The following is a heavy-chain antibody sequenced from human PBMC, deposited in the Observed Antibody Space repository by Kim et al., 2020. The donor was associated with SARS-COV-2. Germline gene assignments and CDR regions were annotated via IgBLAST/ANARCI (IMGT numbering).Heavy chain of an antibody. J-gene: IGHJ3*02. V-gene: IGHV3-9*01. CDR1: GFTFDDYA. D-gene: IGHD2-15*01. CDR2: ISWNSGCI. Sequence: GGSLRLSCAASGFTFDDYAMHWVRQAPGKGLEWVSGISWNSGCIGYADSVKGRFTISRDNAKNSLYLQMNRLRAEDTALYYCAKVRSPGDAFDIWGQGTMVTVSS. CDR3: AKVRSPGDAFDI.